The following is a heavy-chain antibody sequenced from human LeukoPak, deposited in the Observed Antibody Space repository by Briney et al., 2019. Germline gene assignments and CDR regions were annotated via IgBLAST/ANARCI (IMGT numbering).Heavy chain of an antibody. CDR1: GGTFSSYA. CDR3: ARGDSSGYYGLY. V-gene: IGHV1-69*05. CDR2: IIPIFGTA. J-gene: IGHJ4*02. Sequence: SVKVSCKASGGTFSSYAISWVRQVPGQGLEWMGRIIPIFGTANYAQKFQGRVTITTDESTSTAYMELSSLRSEDTAVYYCARGDSSGYYGLYWGQGTLVTVSS. D-gene: IGHD3-22*01.